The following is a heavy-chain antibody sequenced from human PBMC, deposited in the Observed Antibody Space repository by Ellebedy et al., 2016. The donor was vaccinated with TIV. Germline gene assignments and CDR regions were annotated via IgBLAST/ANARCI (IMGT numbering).Heavy chain of an antibody. D-gene: IGHD3-22*01. CDR1: GFTFSDYY. V-gene: IGHV3-11*05. Sequence: GESLKISXAASGFTFSDYYMSWIRQAPGKGLEWVSYISSSSSYTNYADSVKGRFTISRDNAKNSLYLQMNSLRAEDTALYYCAKDIRDNYYDSSGYPDYWGQGTLVTVSS. CDR3: AKDIRDNYYDSSGYPDY. CDR2: ISSSSSYT. J-gene: IGHJ4*02.